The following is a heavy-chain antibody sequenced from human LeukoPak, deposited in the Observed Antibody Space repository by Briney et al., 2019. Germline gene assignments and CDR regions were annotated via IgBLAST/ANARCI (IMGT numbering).Heavy chain of an antibody. V-gene: IGHV4-34*01. Sequence: PSETLSLTCAVYGGSFSGYYWSWIRQPPGKGPEWIGEINHSGSTNYNPSLKSRVTISVDTSKNQFSLKLSSVTAADTAVYYCARSGLRRWEYDYWGQGTLVTVSS. CDR3: ARSGLRRWEYDY. J-gene: IGHJ4*02. CDR1: GGSFSGYY. CDR2: INHSGST. D-gene: IGHD1-26*01.